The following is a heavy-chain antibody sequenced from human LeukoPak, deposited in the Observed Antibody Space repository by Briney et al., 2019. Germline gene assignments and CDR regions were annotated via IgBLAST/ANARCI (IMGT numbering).Heavy chain of an antibody. J-gene: IGHJ4*02. CDR3: ARDHEDPYYFDY. CDR2: IYYSGST. CDR1: GGSISSYY. Sequence: SETLSLTSTVSGGSISSYYWSWIRQPPGKGLEWIGYIYYSGSTNYNPSLKSRVTISVDTSKNQFSLKLSSVTAADTAVYYCARDHEDPYYFDYWGQGTLVTVSS. V-gene: IGHV4-59*01.